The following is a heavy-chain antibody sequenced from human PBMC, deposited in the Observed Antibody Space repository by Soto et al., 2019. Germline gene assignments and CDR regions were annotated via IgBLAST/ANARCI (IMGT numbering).Heavy chain of an antibody. V-gene: IGHV5-51*01. CDR1: GYSFTSYW. Sequence: GESLKISCKGSGYSFTSYWIGWVRQMPGKGLECMGIIYPGDSDTRYSPSFQGQVTISADKSISTAYLQWSSPKASDTAMYYCARTAAAGKYYYGMDVWGQGTTVTVSS. CDR3: ARTAAAGKYYYGMDV. D-gene: IGHD6-13*01. CDR2: IYPGDSDT. J-gene: IGHJ6*02.